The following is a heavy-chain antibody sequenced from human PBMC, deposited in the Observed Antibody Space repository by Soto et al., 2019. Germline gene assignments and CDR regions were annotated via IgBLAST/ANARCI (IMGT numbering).Heavy chain of an antibody. D-gene: IGHD3-3*01. J-gene: IGHJ6*02. CDR3: ARAIEHVWYYDFWSGKKSGMDV. V-gene: IGHV3-53*05. Sequence: PGGSLRLSCAASGFTVSSNYMSWVRQAPGKGLEWVSVIYSGGSTYYADSVKGRFTISRDNSKNTLYLQMNSLRSEDTAVYYCARAIEHVWYYDFWSGKKSGMDVWGQGTTVTVSS. CDR2: IYSGGST. CDR1: GFTVSSNY.